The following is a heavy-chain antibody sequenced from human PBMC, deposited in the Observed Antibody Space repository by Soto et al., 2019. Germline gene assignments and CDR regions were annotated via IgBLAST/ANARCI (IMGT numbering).Heavy chain of an antibody. CDR1: GFTFDNFA. D-gene: IGHD6-19*01. CDR3: EKAVQYASSGGIDH. CDR2: ISGGGGGT. V-gene: IGHV3-23*01. Sequence: PGGSLRLSCTTSGFTFDNFAMSWVRQAPGRGLEWVSAISGGGGGTYYADSVKGRFIISRDNSKNTVYLQVNGLRPDDTAVYYCEKAVQYASSGGIDHWGQGTLVTVSS. J-gene: IGHJ4*02.